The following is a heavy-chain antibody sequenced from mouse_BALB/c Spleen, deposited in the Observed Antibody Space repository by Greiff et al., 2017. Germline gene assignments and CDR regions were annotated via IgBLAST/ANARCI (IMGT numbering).Heavy chain of an antibody. V-gene: IGHV1S29*02. D-gene: IGHD4-1*01. J-gene: IGHJ2*01. CDR3: ANWDY. CDR2: IYPYNGGT. Sequence: EVQLQQSGPELVKPGASVKISCLASGYTFTDYNTHWVKQSHGKSLEWIGYIYPYNGGTGYNQKFKSKATLTVDNSSSTAYMELRSLTSEDSAVYYCANWDYWGQVTTLTVSS. CDR1: GYTFTDYN.